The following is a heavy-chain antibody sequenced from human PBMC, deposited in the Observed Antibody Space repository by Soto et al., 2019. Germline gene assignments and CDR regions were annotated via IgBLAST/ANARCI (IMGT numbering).Heavy chain of an antibody. Sequence: SETLSLTCTVSGGSISSGDYYWSWIRQPPGKGLEWIGYIYWTGSTYYNPSLESRLTISVDTSKNQFSLKLTSVTAADTAVYYCARARATIAAAAIFDCWGQGTLVTVSS. CDR3: ARARATIAAAAIFDC. CDR1: GGSISSGDYY. J-gene: IGHJ4*02. D-gene: IGHD6-13*01. V-gene: IGHV4-30-4*01. CDR2: IYWTGST.